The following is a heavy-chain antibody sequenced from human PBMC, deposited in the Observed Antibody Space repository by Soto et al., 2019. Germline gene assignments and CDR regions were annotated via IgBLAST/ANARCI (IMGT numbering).Heavy chain of an antibody. J-gene: IGHJ6*02. D-gene: IGHD6-19*01. CDR1: RVAFSKFI. V-gene: IGHV1-69*13. CDR3: AKVRYSSPMGYYYGMDV. Sequence: SVKVSCKASRVAFSKFIVTWVRQAPGLGLEWVGGIIPIFGTANYAQKFQGRVTITADESTSTSYMEVNNLRSEDTAVYYCAKVRYSSPMGYYYGMDVWGQGTAVTVSS. CDR2: IIPIFGTA.